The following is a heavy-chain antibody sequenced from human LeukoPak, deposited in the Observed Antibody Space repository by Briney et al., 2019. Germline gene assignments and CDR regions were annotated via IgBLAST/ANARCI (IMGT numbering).Heavy chain of an antibody. CDR3: AKENNGYSSGWYDLNYYYGMDV. Sequence: GGSLRLSCAASGFTFSSYAMSWVRQAPGKGLEWVSAISGSGGSTYYADSVKGRFTISRDNSKNTLYLQMNSLRAEGTAVYYRAKENNGYSSGWYDLNYYYGMDVWGQGTTVTVSS. D-gene: IGHD6-19*01. CDR1: GFTFSSYA. J-gene: IGHJ6*02. CDR2: ISGSGGST. V-gene: IGHV3-23*01.